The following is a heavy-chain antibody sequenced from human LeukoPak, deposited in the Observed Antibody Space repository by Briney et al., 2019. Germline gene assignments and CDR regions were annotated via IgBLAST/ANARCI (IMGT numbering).Heavy chain of an antibody. Sequence: GGSLRLSCATSGLTFINAWMSWVRQAPGKGLEWVAVISYDGSNKYYADSVKGRFTISRDNSKNTLYLQMNSLRAEDTAVYYCAKVQLGLRYCSSTSCPNFDYWGQGTLVTVSS. D-gene: IGHD2-2*01. CDR2: ISYDGSNK. V-gene: IGHV3-30*18. J-gene: IGHJ4*02. CDR1: GLTFINAW. CDR3: AKVQLGLRYCSSTSCPNFDY.